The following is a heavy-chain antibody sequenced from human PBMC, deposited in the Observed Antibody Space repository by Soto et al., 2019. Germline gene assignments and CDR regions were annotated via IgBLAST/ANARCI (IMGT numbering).Heavy chain of an antibody. Sequence: VQLVESGGGLVQPGGSLRLSCAASGFTFSTYWMTWVRRPPGKGLEWVANLDQDGSERYYVDSVRGRFTLSRDNAKNSLYLQMNSLRAEDTAVYYCVCGGNCFVYWGQGTLVTVSP. D-gene: IGHD3-16*01. CDR3: VCGGNCFVY. J-gene: IGHJ4*02. CDR2: LDQDGSER. V-gene: IGHV3-7*01. CDR1: GFTFSTYW.